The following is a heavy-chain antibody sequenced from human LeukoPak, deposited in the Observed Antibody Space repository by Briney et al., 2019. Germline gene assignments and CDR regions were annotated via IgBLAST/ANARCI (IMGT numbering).Heavy chain of an antibody. V-gene: IGHV1-69*05. CDR3: ARGYDFWSGYFDY. J-gene: IGHJ4*02. CDR1: RGTFSSYA. Sequence: SVKVSCKDSRGTFSSYAVSWVRQAPGQGLEWMGGIIPIFGTANCAQKFQGRVTIITDESTSTAYMELSSLRSEDTAVYYCARGYDFWSGYFDYWGQGTLVTVSS. CDR2: IIPIFGTA. D-gene: IGHD3-3*01.